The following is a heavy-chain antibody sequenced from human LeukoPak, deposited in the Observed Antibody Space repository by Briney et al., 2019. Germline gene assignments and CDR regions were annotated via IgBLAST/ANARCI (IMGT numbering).Heavy chain of an antibody. J-gene: IGHJ5*02. D-gene: IGHD3-3*01. V-gene: IGHV4-61*02. Sequence: PSQTLSLTCTVSGGSISSGSYYWSWIRQPAGKGLEWIGRIYTSGSTNYNPSLKSRVTISVDTSKNQFSLKLSSVTAADTAVYYCARRPGGWSGYYINWFDPWGQGTLVTVSS. CDR1: GGSISSGSYY. CDR2: IYTSGST. CDR3: ARRPGGWSGYYINWFDP.